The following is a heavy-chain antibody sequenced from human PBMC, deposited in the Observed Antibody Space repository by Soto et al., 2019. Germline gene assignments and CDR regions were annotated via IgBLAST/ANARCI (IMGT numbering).Heavy chain of an antibody. J-gene: IGHJ5*02. CDR3: ARVPTRIVVVTAGWFDP. Sequence: QVQLVQSGAEVKKPGSSVKVSCKASGGTFSSYAISWVRQAPGQGLEWMGGIIPIFGTANYAQKFQGRVTITADESTSTAYMELSSLRSGDTAVYYCARVPTRIVVVTAGWFDPWGQGTLVTVSS. V-gene: IGHV1-69*12. CDR1: GGTFSSYA. CDR2: IIPIFGTA. D-gene: IGHD2-21*02.